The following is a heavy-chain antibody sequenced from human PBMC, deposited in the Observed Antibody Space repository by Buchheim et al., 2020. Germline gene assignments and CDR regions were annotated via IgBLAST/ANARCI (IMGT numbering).Heavy chain of an antibody. V-gene: IGHV3-15*07. CDR1: GFTFSNAW. CDR3: TTDPIVLVPAAMDYYYYGMDV. CDR2: IKSKTDGGTT. J-gene: IGHJ6*02. Sequence: EVQLVESGGGLVKPGGSLRLSCAASGFTFSNAWMNWVRQAPRKGLEWVGRIKSKTDGGTTDYAAPVKGRFTISRDDSKNTLYLQMNSLKTEDTAVYYCTTDPIVLVPAAMDYYYYGMDVWGQGTT. D-gene: IGHD2-2*01.